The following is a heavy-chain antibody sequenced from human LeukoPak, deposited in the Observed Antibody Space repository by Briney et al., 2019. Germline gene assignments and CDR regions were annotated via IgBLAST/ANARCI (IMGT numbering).Heavy chain of an antibody. J-gene: IGHJ4*02. Sequence: SETLSLTCTVSGGSISSYYWGWIRQPPGKGLEWIGSIYYSGSTYYNPSLKSRVTISVDTSKNQFSLKLSSVTAADTAVYYCARDPGYCSSTSCSSSFDYWGQGTLVTVSS. CDR1: GGSISSYY. D-gene: IGHD2-2*01. V-gene: IGHV4-39*07. CDR3: ARDPGYCSSTSCSSSFDY. CDR2: IYYSGST.